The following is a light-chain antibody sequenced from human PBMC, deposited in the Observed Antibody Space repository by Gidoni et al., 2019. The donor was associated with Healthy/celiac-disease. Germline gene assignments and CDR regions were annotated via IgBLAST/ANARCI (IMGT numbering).Light chain of an antibody. Sequence: LSCRASQSVSSNLAWYQQKPGQAPRLLVYGASTRATGIPARFSGSGSGTEFTLTISSLQSEDFAVYYCQQYNNWPPLTFGGGTKVEIK. J-gene: IGKJ4*01. CDR1: QSVSSN. CDR3: QQYNNWPPLT. V-gene: IGKV3-15*01. CDR2: GAS.